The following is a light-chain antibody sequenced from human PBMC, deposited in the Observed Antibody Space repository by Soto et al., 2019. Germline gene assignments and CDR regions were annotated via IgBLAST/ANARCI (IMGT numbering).Light chain of an antibody. Sequence: EIVLTQSPGPLSLSPGERATLSCRSSQSVGSTYLAWYQQRPGQAPRLLLYGASSRATGIPDRFDGSGSGTDCTLTISRLEPEDVAVYYCQQYGSRPWTLGQGTKVDIK. CDR2: GAS. J-gene: IGKJ1*01. CDR1: QSVGSTY. V-gene: IGKV3-20*01. CDR3: QQYGSRPWT.